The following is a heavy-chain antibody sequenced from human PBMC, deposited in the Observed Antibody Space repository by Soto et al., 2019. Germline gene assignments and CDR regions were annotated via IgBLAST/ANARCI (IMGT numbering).Heavy chain of an antibody. CDR3: ARESLRKFNWFDP. Sequence: TLSLTCTVSGGCISSGGYYWSWIRQHPGKGLEWIGYIYYSGITYYNPSLKSRVTISVDTSKNQFSLKLSSVTAADTAVYSWARESLRKFNWFDPWGQGTLVTVSS. CDR1: GGCISSGGYY. V-gene: IGHV4-31*03. J-gene: IGHJ5*02. CDR2: IYYSGIT.